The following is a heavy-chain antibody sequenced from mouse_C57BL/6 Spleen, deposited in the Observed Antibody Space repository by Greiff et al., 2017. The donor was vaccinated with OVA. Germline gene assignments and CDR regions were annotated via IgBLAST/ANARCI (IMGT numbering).Heavy chain of an antibody. J-gene: IGHJ2*01. CDR1: GYSFTGYY. Sequence: VHVKQSGPELVKPGASVKISCKASGYSFTGYYMNWVKQSPEKSLEWIGEINPSTGGTTYNQKFKAKATLTVDKSSSTAYMQLKSLTSEDSAVYYCARGTGTFFDYWGQGTTLTVSS. CDR3: ARGTGTFFDY. CDR2: INPSTGGT. D-gene: IGHD4-1*01. V-gene: IGHV1-42*01.